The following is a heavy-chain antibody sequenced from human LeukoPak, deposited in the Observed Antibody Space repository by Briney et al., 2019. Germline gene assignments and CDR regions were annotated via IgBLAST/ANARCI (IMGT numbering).Heavy chain of an antibody. V-gene: IGHV1-2*02. J-gene: IGHJ4*02. CDR3: ARDASVYYGSGSYFDY. D-gene: IGHD3-10*01. CDR2: INPNSGGT. CDR1: GYTFTGYY. Sequence: ASVKVSCKASGYTFTGYYMHWVRQAPGQGLEWTGWINPNSGGTNYAQKFQGRVTMTRDTSISTAYMELSRLRSDDTAVYYCARDASVYYGSGSYFDYWGQGTLVTVSS.